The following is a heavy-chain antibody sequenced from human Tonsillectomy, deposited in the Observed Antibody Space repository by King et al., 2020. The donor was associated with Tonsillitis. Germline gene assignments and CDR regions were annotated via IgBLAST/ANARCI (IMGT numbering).Heavy chain of an antibody. D-gene: IGHD3-10*01. V-gene: IGHV3-30-3*01. CDR2: ISYDGSNK. J-gene: IGHJ5*02. CDR3: ARGRLIWVGEPTPQFDP. Sequence: VQLVESGGGVVQPGRSLRLSCAASGFTFSSYAMHWVRQAPGKGLEWVAVISYDGSNKYYADSVKGRFTISRDNSKNTLYLQMNSLRAEDTAVYYCARGRLIWVGEPTPQFDPWGQGTLVTVSS. CDR1: GFTFSSYA.